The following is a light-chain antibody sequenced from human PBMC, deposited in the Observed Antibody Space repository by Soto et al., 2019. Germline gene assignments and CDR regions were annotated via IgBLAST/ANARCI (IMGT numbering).Light chain of an antibody. Sequence: DIQLTQSPSFLSASVGDRVTITCRASQGISSYLAWYQQKQGKPPKLLNYAASTLQSGVPASFSGSGSGTEFTLTISSLQPEDLATYYCQQLNSYPSFTFGPGTKVDIK. V-gene: IGKV1-9*01. CDR2: AAS. CDR1: QGISSY. CDR3: QQLNSYPSFT. J-gene: IGKJ3*01.